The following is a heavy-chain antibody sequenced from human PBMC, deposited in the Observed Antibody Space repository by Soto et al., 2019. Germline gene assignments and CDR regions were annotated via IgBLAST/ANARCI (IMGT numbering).Heavy chain of an antibody. Sequence: GESLKISCKGSGYSFTSYWIGWVRQMPGKGLEWMGIIYPGDSDTRYSPSFQGQVTISADKSISTAYLQWSSLKASDTAMYYCARGSADYDSSGPRFDYWAQRTLVTVSS. D-gene: IGHD3-22*01. CDR3: ARGSADYDSSGPRFDY. CDR1: GYSFTSYW. J-gene: IGHJ4*02. CDR2: IYPGDSDT. V-gene: IGHV5-51*01.